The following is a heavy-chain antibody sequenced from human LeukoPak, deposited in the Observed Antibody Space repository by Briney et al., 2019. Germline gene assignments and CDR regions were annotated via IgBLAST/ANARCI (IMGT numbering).Heavy chain of an antibody. CDR1: GFTFEDYA. Sequence: GGSLRLSCAASGFTFEDYAMHWVRQAPGKGLEWVSGISWNSGSIGYADSVKGRFTISRDNAKNSLYLQMNSLRAEDTALYYCAKALTYYYDSSGYCFDYWGQGTLVTVSS. CDR3: AKALTYYYDSSGYCFDY. V-gene: IGHV3-9*01. J-gene: IGHJ4*02. CDR2: ISWNSGSI. D-gene: IGHD3-22*01.